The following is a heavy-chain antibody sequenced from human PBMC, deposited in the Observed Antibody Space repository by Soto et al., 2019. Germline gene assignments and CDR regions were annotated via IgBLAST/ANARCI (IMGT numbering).Heavy chain of an antibody. V-gene: IGHV4-38-2*02. D-gene: IGHD5-12*01. CDR2: IFHSGIT. Sequence: PSETLSLTCAVSGDSISSGYYWGWIRQSPGKGLEWVGSIFHSGITHYNPSLRSRATISVITSKNQFFLRLSFVTAADTAVYYCARDHGYTSHGMDVWGQGTTVTVSS. J-gene: IGHJ6*02. CDR3: ARDHGYTSHGMDV. CDR1: GDSISSGYY.